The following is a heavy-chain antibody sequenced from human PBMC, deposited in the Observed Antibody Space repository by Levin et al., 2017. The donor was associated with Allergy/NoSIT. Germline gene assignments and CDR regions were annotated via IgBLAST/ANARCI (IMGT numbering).Heavy chain of an antibody. Sequence: KVSCQASGYTFTHYWIGWVRQMPGKGLEWIGIIFPGDSDTRYSPSFQGQVTISVDKSISTAYLQWSSLKASDSAMYYCATLTTPVADDAFDMWGQGTKVTVSS. J-gene: IGHJ3*02. CDR3: ATLTTPVADDAFDM. CDR1: GYTFTHYW. V-gene: IGHV5-51*01. D-gene: IGHD4-23*01. CDR2: IFPGDSDT.